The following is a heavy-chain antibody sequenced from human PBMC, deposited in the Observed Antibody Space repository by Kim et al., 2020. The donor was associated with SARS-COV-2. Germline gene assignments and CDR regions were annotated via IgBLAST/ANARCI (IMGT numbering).Heavy chain of an antibody. CDR3: ARDGPLTAAFGYFDL. J-gene: IGHJ2*01. V-gene: IGHV3-48*03. Sequence: DSVKGRFTISRDNAKNSLYLQMNSLRAEDTAVYYCARDGPLTAAFGYFDLWGRGTLVTVSS. D-gene: IGHD2-21*02.